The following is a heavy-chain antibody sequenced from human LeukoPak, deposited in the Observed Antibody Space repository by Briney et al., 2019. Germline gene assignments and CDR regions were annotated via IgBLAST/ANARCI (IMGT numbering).Heavy chain of an antibody. CDR2: ISSSSSYI. V-gene: IGHV3-21*01. Sequence: GGSLRLSCAASGFTFSSYSMNLVRQAPGKGLEWVPSISSSSSYIYYADSVKGRFTISRDNAKNSLYLQMNSLRAEDTAVYYCARGDWNDAFDYWGQGTLVTVSS. CDR3: ARGDWNDAFDY. J-gene: IGHJ4*02. D-gene: IGHD1-1*01. CDR1: GFTFSSYS.